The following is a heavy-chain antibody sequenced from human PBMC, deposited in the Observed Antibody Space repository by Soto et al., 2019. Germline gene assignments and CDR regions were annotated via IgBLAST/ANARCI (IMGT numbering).Heavy chain of an antibody. Sequence: PSETLSLTCTVSGGSISSGGYYWSWIRQHPGKGLEWIGYIYYSGSTYYNPSLKSRVTISVDTSKNQFSLKLSSVTAADTAVYYCARGGRRSPGMGVWGQGTTVTVSS. J-gene: IGHJ6*02. CDR2: IYYSGST. CDR1: GGSISSGGYY. CDR3: ARGGRRSPGMGV. V-gene: IGHV4-31*03.